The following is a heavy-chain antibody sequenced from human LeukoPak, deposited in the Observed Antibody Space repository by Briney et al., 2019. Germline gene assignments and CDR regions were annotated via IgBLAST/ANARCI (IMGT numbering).Heavy chain of an antibody. Sequence: GASVKVSCKASGGTFNSYAISWVRQAPGQGLEWMGRIIPILGIANYAQKFQGRVTITADKSTSTAYMELSSLRSEDTAVYYCARGLRFLEWLFDYWGQGTLVTVSS. D-gene: IGHD3-3*01. J-gene: IGHJ4*02. V-gene: IGHV1-69*04. CDR1: GGTFNSYA. CDR3: ARGLRFLEWLFDY. CDR2: IIPILGIA.